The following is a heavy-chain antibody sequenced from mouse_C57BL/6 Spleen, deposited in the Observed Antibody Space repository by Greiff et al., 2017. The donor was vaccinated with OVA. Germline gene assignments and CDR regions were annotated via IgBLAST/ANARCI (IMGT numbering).Heavy chain of an antibody. CDR2: INPSNGGT. CDR3: ARSDYDYDGDFFAY. Sequence: QVQLQQSGTELVKPGASVKLSCKASGYTFTSYWMHWVKQRPGQGLEWIGNINPSNGGTNYNEKFKSKATLTVDKSSSTAYMQLSSLTSEDSAVYYCARSDYDYDGDFFAYWGQGTLVTVSA. V-gene: IGHV1-53*01. CDR1: GYTFTSYW. D-gene: IGHD2-4*01. J-gene: IGHJ3*01.